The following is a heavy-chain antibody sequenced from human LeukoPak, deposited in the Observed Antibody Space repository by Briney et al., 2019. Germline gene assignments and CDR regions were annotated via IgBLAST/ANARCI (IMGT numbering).Heavy chain of an antibody. V-gene: IGHV3-48*04. CDR2: ISSSSSTI. CDR3: ARTLYYFDY. CDR1: GFTFSSYS. Sequence: GGSLRLSCAASGFTFSSYSMNWVRQAPGKGLEWVSYISSSSSTIYYADSVKGRFTISRDNAKNSLYLQMNSLRAEDTAVYYCARTLYYFDYWGQGTLVTVSS. J-gene: IGHJ4*02.